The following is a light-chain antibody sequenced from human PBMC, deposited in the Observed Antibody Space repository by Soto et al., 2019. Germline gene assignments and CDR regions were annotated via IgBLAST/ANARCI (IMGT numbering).Light chain of an antibody. V-gene: IGKV1-6*02. CDR3: LQDFSYPRT. Sequence: AIQMTQSPSSLSASVGDRVTITCRASQGIGTELGWYQLKPGKAPKLLVYGASTLQSGVLPRFSGSGSGTDFTHTISSLQPDDFATYYCLQDFSYPRTFGQGTKVEIK. J-gene: IGKJ1*01. CDR2: GAS. CDR1: QGIGTE.